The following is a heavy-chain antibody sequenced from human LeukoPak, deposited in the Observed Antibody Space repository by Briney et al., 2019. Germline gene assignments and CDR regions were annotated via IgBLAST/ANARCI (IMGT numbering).Heavy chain of an antibody. CDR2: ISESSSTI. CDR1: GFTFSSYE. D-gene: IGHD1-14*01. J-gene: IGHJ6*02. CDR3: ARDVSGRLPERVAGMDV. V-gene: IGHV3-48*03. Sequence: PGGSLRLSCAASGFTFSSYEMNWVRQAPGKGLEWVSYISESSSTIYYADSVKGRFTISRDNAKNSLYLQMSRLRSDDTAVYYCARDVSGRLPERVAGMDVWGQGTTVTVSS.